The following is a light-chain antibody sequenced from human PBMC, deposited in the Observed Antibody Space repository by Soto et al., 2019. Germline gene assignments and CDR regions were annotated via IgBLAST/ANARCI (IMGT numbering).Light chain of an antibody. CDR2: DVT. J-gene: IGLJ1*01. CDR3: KSYTSSSTLV. V-gene: IGLV2-14*01. Sequence: QSALTQPASVSGSPGQSITISCTGTSSDIGGYNYVSWYQQHPGKAPKLIIYDVTYRPSGVSNRFSGSKSGNTASLTISGLQPEDEANYYCKSYTSSSTLVFGGGTKVTVL. CDR1: SSDIGGYNY.